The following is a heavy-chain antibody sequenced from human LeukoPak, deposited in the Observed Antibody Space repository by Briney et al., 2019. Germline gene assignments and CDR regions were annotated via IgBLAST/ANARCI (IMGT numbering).Heavy chain of an antibody. CDR1: GLTVSSNY. J-gene: IGHJ6*02. CDR3: ARDLGSSGWYGYYYYYGMDV. CDR2: IYSGGST. V-gene: IGHV3-53*01. D-gene: IGHD6-19*01. Sequence: QPGGSLRLSCAASGLTVSSNYMSWVRQAPGKGLEWVSVIYSGGSTYYADSVKGRFTISRDNSKNTLYLQMNSLRAEDTAVYYCARDLGSSGWYGYYYYYGMDVWGQGTTVTVSS.